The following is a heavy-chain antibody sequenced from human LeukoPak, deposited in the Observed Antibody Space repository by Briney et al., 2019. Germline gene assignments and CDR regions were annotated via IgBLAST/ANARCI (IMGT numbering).Heavy chain of an antibody. CDR3: ARGDGYYRFDP. CDR2: IYHSGST. Sequence: PSETLSLTCAVSGYSISSGYYWGWIRQPPGKGLEWIGSIYHSGSTYYNPSLKSRVTMSVDTSKNQFSLKLTSVTAADTAVYYCARGDGYYRFDPWGQGTLVTVSS. CDR1: GYSISSGYY. V-gene: IGHV4-38-2*01. J-gene: IGHJ5*02. D-gene: IGHD5-24*01.